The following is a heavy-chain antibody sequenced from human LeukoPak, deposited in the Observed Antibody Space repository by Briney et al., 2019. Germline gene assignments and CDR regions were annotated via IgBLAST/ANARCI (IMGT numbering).Heavy chain of an antibody. CDR3: ARGGSYSVY. CDR1: GFTFSGYW. Sequence: GGSLRLSCAASGFTFSGYWMSWVRQTPGKGLEWVANIKPDGSEKYYVDSVKGRFTISRDNAKNSLYLQMNSLRAEDAAVYYCARGGSYSVYWGQGTLVTVSS. D-gene: IGHD1-26*01. V-gene: IGHV3-7*04. J-gene: IGHJ4*02. CDR2: IKPDGSEK.